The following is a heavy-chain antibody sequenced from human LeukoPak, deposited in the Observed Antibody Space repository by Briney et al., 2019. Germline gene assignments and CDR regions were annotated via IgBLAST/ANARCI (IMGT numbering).Heavy chain of an antibody. Sequence: GGSLRLSCAASGFTFSSYSMNWVRQAPGKGLEWVSSISSSSSYIYYADSVKGRFTISRDNAKNSLYLQMNSLRAEDTAVYYCARDLYSRASKFDPWGQGTLVTVSS. CDR1: GFTFSSYS. V-gene: IGHV3-21*04. J-gene: IGHJ5*02. CDR3: ARDLYSRASKFDP. CDR2: ISSSSSYI. D-gene: IGHD6-13*01.